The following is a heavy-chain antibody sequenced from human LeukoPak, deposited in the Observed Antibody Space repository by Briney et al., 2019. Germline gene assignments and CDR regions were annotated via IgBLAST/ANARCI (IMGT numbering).Heavy chain of an antibody. Sequence: PGRSLRLSCAASGFTFSSYVMHWVRQAPGKGLEWVAIISYDGSNEYYADSVKGRFTISRDDSENTLSLQMNSLRVEDTAIYYCARDLAWGAFDYWGQGTLVTVSS. J-gene: IGHJ4*02. D-gene: IGHD7-27*01. CDR1: GFTFSSYV. V-gene: IGHV3-30*04. CDR3: ARDLAWGAFDY. CDR2: ISYDGSNE.